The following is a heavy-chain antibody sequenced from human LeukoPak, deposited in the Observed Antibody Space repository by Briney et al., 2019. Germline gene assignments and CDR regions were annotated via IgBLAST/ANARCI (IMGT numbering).Heavy chain of an antibody. CDR2: ISAYNGNT. J-gene: IGHJ4*02. Sequence: ASVKVSCKASGYTFTSYGISWVRQAPGQGLEWVGWISAYNGNTNYAQKLQGRVTMTTDTSTSTAYMELRSLRSDDTAVYYCARDGVVVVPAARGFDYWGLGTLVTVSS. D-gene: IGHD2-2*01. CDR1: GYTFTSYG. V-gene: IGHV1-18*01. CDR3: ARDGVVVVPAARGFDY.